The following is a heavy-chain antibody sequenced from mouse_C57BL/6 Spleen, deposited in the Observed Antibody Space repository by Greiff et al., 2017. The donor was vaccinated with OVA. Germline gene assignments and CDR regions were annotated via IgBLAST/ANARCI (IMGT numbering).Heavy chain of an antibody. CDR1: GYSITSGYY. V-gene: IGHV3-6*01. CDR3: ARDPVTSTVVLLDWYFDV. D-gene: IGHD1-1*01. J-gene: IGHJ1*03. CDR2: ISYDGSN. Sequence: ESGPGLVKPSQSLSLTCSVTGYSITSGYYWNWIRQFPGNKLEWMGYISYDGSNNYNPSLKNRISITRDTSKNQFFLKLNSVTTEDTATYYCARDPVTSTVVLLDWYFDVWGTGTTVTVSS.